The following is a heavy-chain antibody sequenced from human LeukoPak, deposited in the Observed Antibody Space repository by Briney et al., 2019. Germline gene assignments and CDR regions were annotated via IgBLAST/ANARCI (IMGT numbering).Heavy chain of an antibody. CDR2: IIPVFGTA. CDR1: GATFTTYA. Sequence: ASVKVSCKASGATFTTYAIIWVRQAPGQGLEWMGGIIPVFGTANYAQRFQGRVTITTDESTSTAYMELTSLRSEDTAVYYCARVSGSYSVEDDAFDIWGQGTMVTVSS. D-gene: IGHD1-26*01. J-gene: IGHJ3*02. CDR3: ARVSGSYSVEDDAFDI. V-gene: IGHV1-69*05.